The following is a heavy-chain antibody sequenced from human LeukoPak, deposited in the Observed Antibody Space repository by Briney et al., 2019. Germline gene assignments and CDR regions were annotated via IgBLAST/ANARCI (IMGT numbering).Heavy chain of an antibody. Sequence: PSETLSLTCTVSGGSISSSSYYWGWIRQPPGKGLEWIGNIYYTGSANYNPSLKSRVTISVDTSKNQFSLKLSSVTTADTAVYYCARGVVVTNLDYWGQGTLVTVSS. CDR1: GGSISSSSYY. D-gene: IGHD3-22*01. J-gene: IGHJ4*02. CDR3: ARGVVVTNLDY. CDR2: IYYTGSA. V-gene: IGHV4-39*07.